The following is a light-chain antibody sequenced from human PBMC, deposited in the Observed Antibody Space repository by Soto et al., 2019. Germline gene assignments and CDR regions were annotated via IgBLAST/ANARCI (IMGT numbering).Light chain of an antibody. J-gene: IGLJ3*02. Sequence: QSVLTQPASVSGSPGQSITISCTGTSSDVGGYIYVSWYQQHPGKAPKLMIYEVSNRPSGVSNRFSGSKSGNTASLTISGLHAEDEADYYCSSYTTSDTWVFGGGTKLTVL. CDR2: EVS. V-gene: IGLV2-14*01. CDR1: SSDVGGYIY. CDR3: SSYTTSDTWV.